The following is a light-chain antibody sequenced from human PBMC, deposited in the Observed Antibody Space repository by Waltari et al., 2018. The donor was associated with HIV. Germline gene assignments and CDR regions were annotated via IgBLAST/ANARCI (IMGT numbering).Light chain of an antibody. CDR2: DVT. J-gene: IGLJ2*01. CDR1: SSDVGGYDF. V-gene: IGLV2-14*03. CDR3: SSYTSFTTVV. Sequence: QSALTQPASVSGSPGQSITISCTGSSSDVGGYDFVTWYQQHPGEAPKVLIYDVTKRPSGVSNRFSGSKSGNTASLTISGLQAEDEADYYCSSYTSFTTVVFGGGTRLTVL.